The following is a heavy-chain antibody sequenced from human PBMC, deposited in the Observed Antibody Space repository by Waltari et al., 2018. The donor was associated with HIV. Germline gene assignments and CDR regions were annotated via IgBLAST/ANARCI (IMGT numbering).Heavy chain of an antibody. CDR1: GFTFNTLS. J-gene: IGHJ4*02. V-gene: IGHV3-21*01. Sequence: EVQLVESGRRLVKPRGSLRHSCVASGFTFNTLSMKWGRQAPGKGIEWVSSVSSTGSFIYYADSLKGRFTVSRDNAKNSLYLQINNLGADDTAVYYCASEDFWGGPHQWGQGTLVTVSS. D-gene: IGHD3-3*01. CDR3: ASEDFWGGPHQ. CDR2: VSSTGSFI.